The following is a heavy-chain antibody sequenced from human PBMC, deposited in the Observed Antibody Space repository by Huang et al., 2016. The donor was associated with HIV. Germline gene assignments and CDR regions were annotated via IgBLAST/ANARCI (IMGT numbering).Heavy chain of an antibody. V-gene: IGHV3-30*18. Sequence: QVQLVESGGGVVEPGRSLRVSCAASGFSFSDSGMHWVRQGPGKGMGWVAVISYDRRNKFDAESVEGRFTISRDNSKNTVYLQMNSRRVGDTAVYYCAKDRRAYYYGSGIEYWGQGARVTVSS. CDR1: GFSFSDSG. J-gene: IGHJ4*02. CDR2: ISYDRRNK. D-gene: IGHD3-10*01. CDR3: AKDRRAYYYGSGIEY.